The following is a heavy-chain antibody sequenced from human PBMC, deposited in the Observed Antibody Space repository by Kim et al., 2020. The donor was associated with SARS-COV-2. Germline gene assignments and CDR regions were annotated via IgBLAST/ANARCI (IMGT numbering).Heavy chain of an antibody. V-gene: IGHV4-59*01. CDR3: AGLGDLVGISGFDP. Sequence: NPSLKSRVTISVATSKNQFSLKLSSVTAADTAVDYCAGLGDLVGISGFDPWGQGTLVTVSS. J-gene: IGHJ5*02. D-gene: IGHD1-26*01.